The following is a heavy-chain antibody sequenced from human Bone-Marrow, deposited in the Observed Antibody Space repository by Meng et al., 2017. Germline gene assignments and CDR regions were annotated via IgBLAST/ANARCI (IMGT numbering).Heavy chain of an antibody. CDR2: IKQDGSEK. J-gene: IGHJ4*02. CDR1: GFTFSSYW. V-gene: IGHV3-7*01. D-gene: IGHD3-22*01. CDR3: AAWVYYDSSGGFDY. Sequence: GGSLRLSCAASGFTFSSYWMSWVRQAPGKGLEWVANIKQDGSEKYYVDSVKGRFTISRDNAENSLYLQMNSLRAEDTAVYYCAAWVYYDSSGGFDYWGQGTLVTVSS.